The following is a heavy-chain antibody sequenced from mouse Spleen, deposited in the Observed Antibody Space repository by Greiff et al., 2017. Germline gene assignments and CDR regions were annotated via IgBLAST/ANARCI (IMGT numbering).Heavy chain of an antibody. CDR3: ARECYY. CDR1: GYTFTSYW. CDR2: IDPSDSYT. Sequence: QVQLQQPGAELVKPGASVKLSCKASGYTFTSYWMQWVKQRPGQGLEWIGEIDPSDSYTNYNQKFKGKATLTVDTSSSTAYMQLSSLTSEDSAVYYCARECYYWGQGTSVTVSS. J-gene: IGHJ4*01. V-gene: IGHV1-50*01.